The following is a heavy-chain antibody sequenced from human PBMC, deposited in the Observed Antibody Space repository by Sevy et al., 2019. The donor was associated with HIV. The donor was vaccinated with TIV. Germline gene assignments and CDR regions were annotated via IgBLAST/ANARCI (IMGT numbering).Heavy chain of an antibody. CDR2: ISGSGATT. Sequence: GGSLRLSCATSGFTFSTYAMSWVRQAPEKGLEWVSGISGSGATTYYADSVKGRFTISRDNSKNPLYMLYLQMNSLRTEDTAVYYCTAEVHWNSDDYWGQGTLVTVSS. V-gene: IGHV3-23*01. D-gene: IGHD1-7*01. CDR3: TAEVHWNSDDY. CDR1: GFTFSTYA. J-gene: IGHJ4*02.